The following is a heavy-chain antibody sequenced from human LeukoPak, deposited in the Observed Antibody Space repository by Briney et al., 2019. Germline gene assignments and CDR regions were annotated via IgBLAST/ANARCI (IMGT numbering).Heavy chain of an antibody. D-gene: IGHD3-10*01. Sequence: KTSETLSLTCTVSGGSISSYYWSWIRQPPGKGLEWIGYIYYSGSTYYNPSLKSRVTISVDTSKNQFSLKLSSVTAADTAVYYCARRLTYYYGSGSYSYFDYWGQGTLVTVSS. CDR2: IYYSGST. V-gene: IGHV4-59*12. CDR1: GGSISSYY. J-gene: IGHJ4*02. CDR3: ARRLTYYYGSGSYSYFDY.